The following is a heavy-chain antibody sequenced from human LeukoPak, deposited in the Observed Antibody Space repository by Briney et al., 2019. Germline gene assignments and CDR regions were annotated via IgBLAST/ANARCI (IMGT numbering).Heavy chain of an antibody. J-gene: IGHJ4*02. V-gene: IGHV4-4*07. Sequence: SETLSLTCTVPSGSINNYHWSWLRQPAGKGLAWIGQIHTSGSTNYNPPLKSRVTMSIDTPENQFSLTIRSVTAADTAVYYCATRDISSGWSFDYWGQGTLVTVSS. D-gene: IGHD6-19*01. CDR2: IHTSGST. CDR3: ATRDISSGWSFDY. CDR1: SGSINNYH.